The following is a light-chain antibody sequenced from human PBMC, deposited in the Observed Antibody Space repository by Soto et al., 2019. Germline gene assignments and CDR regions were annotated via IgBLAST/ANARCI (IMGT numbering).Light chain of an antibody. Sequence: QSVLTQPASVSGSPGQSITISCTETISDVGGYNYVSWYQQHPAKAPKLMIYDVSNRPSGVSNRFSGSKSGNTASLIISGLQAEDEADYYCCSYTSSTIYVFGTGTKVT. V-gene: IGLV2-14*01. J-gene: IGLJ1*01. CDR1: ISDVGGYNY. CDR2: DVS. CDR3: CSYTSSTIYV.